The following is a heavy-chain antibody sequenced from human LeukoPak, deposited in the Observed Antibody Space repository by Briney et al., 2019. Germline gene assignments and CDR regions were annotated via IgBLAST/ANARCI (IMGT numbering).Heavy chain of an antibody. CDR3: ARDGFSSGWFDY. CDR1: GFTFSSYS. J-gene: IGHJ4*02. V-gene: IGHV3-21*01. D-gene: IGHD6-19*01. CDR2: ISSSSSYI. Sequence: GGSLRLSCAASGFTFSSYSMNWVRQAPGKGLDWVSSISSSSSYIYYADSVKGRFTISRDNAKNSLYLQMNSLRAEDTALYYCARDGFSSGWFDYWGQGTLVTVSS.